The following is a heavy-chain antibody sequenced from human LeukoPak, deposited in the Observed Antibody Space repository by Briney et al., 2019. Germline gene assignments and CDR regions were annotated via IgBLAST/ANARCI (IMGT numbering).Heavy chain of an antibody. V-gene: IGHV3-21*01. CDR2: ISSNSGDI. Sequence: PGGSLRLSCAASGFTFSKYNMNWVRQAPGKGLEWVSYISSNSGDINYADSVKGRCTISRDNAKNSLYLQMNSLRAEDAAVYYCARDYFYTSGSLIYWGQGTLVTVAS. CDR1: GFTFSKYN. D-gene: IGHD3-10*01. CDR3: ARDYFYTSGSLIY. J-gene: IGHJ4*02.